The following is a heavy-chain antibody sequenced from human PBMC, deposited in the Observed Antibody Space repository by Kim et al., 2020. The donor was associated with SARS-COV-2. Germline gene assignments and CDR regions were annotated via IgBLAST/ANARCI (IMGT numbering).Heavy chain of an antibody. V-gene: IGHV3-23*01. J-gene: IGHJ4*02. CDR2: ISGSGGST. D-gene: IGHD4-17*01. CDR1: GFTFSSYA. CDR3: ASLEGAYGDHPPDY. Sequence: GGSLRLSCAASGFTFSSYAMSWVRQAPGKGLEWVSAISGSGGSTYYADSVKGRFTISRDNSKNTLYLQMNSLRAEDTAVYYCASLEGAYGDHPPDYWGQGTLVTVSS.